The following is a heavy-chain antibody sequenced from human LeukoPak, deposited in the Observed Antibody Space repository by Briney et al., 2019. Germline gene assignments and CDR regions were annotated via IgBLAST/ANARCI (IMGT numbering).Heavy chain of an antibody. CDR2: IYTTGGT. Sequence: SETLSLTCSVSGGSISTYYWSWIRQPAGKGLEWIGRIYTTGGTNYNPSLKSRVTMSVDTSKNQFSLKLTSVTAADTAVYYCARDLSISSTSCPSHWGQGTLVTVSS. V-gene: IGHV4-4*07. CDR3: ARDLSISSTSCPSH. CDR1: GGSISTYY. J-gene: IGHJ4*02. D-gene: IGHD2-2*01.